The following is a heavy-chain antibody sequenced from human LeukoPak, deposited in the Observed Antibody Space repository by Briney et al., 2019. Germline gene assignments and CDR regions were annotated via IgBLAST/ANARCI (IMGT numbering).Heavy chain of an antibody. CDR1: GGSISNYY. CDR2: IYYSGST. D-gene: IGHD3-22*01. CDR3: ARDQPYDQIDY. V-gene: IGHV4-59*12. J-gene: IGHJ4*02. Sequence: SETLSLTCTVSGGSISNYYWSWIRQPPGKGLEWIGYIYYSGSTSYNPSLKSRVTISVDTSKNQFSLKLSSVTAADTAVYYCARDQPYDQIDYWGQGTLVTVSS.